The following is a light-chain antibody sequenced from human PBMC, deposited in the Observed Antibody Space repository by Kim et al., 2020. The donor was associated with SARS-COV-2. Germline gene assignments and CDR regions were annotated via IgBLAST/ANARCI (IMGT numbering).Light chain of an antibody. CDR2: GAS. Sequence: EIVLTQSPGTLSLSPGERATLSCRARQSVSSSYLAWYQQKPGQAPRLLIYGASSRATSIPDRFSGSGSGADFTLTSSRLEPEDFAVYYCQQYGSSPRTFGQGTKVDIK. V-gene: IGKV3-20*01. CDR1: QSVSSSY. CDR3: QQYGSSPRT. J-gene: IGKJ1*01.